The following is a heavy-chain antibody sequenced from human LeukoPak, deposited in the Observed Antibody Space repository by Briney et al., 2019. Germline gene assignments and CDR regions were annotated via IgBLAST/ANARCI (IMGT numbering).Heavy chain of an antibody. CDR1: GFTFSSYW. CDR2: ISQDGNEN. V-gene: IGHV3-7*01. D-gene: IGHD3-16*01. CDR3: ARDVFGAPHGY. J-gene: IGHJ4*02. Sequence: GGSLRLSCAASGFTFSSYWMSWVRQAPGKGLEWVANISQDGNENFYVNSVKGRFTISRDNAKNSLYLHLSSLRAEDTAVYYCARDVFGAPHGYWGQGTLVTVSS.